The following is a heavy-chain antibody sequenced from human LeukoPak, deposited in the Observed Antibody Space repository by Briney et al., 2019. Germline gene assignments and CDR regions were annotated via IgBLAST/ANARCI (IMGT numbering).Heavy chain of an antibody. V-gene: IGHV4-4*07. J-gene: IGHJ6*03. Sequence: SSETLSLTCTVSGGSISSYYWSWIRQPAGKGLEWIGRIYTSGSTNYNPSLKSRVTMSVDTSKNQFSLKLSSATAADTAVYYCAREDIVVVPAVRGYYYYYMDVWGKGTTVTVSS. CDR2: IYTSGST. CDR3: AREDIVVVPAVRGYYYYYMDV. D-gene: IGHD2-2*01. CDR1: GGSISSYY.